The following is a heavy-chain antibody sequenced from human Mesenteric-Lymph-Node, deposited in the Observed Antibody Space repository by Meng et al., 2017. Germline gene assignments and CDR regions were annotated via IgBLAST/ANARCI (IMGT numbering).Heavy chain of an antibody. Sequence: GESLKISCAASWFIVSRTFMAWVRQAPGKGLEWVSIIHSGGNSYYADSVKGRFTISRDNPKNTVYLQMNSLRAEDTAVYYCARDQFTMVRGVFDYWGQGTLVTVSS. CDR3: ARDQFTMVRGVFDY. D-gene: IGHD3-10*01. CDR2: IHSGGNS. J-gene: IGHJ4*02. CDR1: WFIVSRTF. V-gene: IGHV3-53*01.